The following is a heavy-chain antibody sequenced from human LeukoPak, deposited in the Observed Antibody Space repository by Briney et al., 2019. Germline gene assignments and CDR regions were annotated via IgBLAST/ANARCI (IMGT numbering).Heavy chain of an antibody. J-gene: IGHJ4*02. CDR2: ISGSGGST. CDR1: GFTFSSYA. V-gene: IGHV3-23*01. D-gene: IGHD2-2*01. Sequence: RGGSLRLSCAASGFTFSSYAMSWDRQAPGKGLEWVSAISGSGGSTYYADSVKGRFTISRDNSKNTLYLQMNSLRAEDTAVYYCAREGDGYCSSTSCPLGDYWGQGTLVTVSS. CDR3: AREGDGYCSSTSCPLGDY.